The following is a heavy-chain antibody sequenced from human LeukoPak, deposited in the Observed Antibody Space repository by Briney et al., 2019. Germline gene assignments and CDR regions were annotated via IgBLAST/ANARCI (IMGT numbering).Heavy chain of an antibody. D-gene: IGHD3-9*01. V-gene: IGHV3-21*01. J-gene: IGHJ6*03. Sequence: PGGSLRLSCAASGFTFSSYSMNWVRQAPGKGLEWVSSISSSSSYIYYADSVKGRFTISRDNAKNSLYLQMNSLRAKDTAVYYCARAPAPHFDWLLSANYYMDVWGKGTTVTVSS. CDR1: GFTFSSYS. CDR3: ARAPAPHFDWLLSANYYMDV. CDR2: ISSSSSYI.